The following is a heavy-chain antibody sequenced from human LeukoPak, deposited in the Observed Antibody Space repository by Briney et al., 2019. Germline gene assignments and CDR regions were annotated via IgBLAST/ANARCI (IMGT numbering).Heavy chain of an antibody. D-gene: IGHD4-17*01. CDR3: AKADYGDFAFDY. Sequence: GGSLRLSCEASGFTFSNHAMSWVRQAPGMGLEWVAAITRSGGDTYYADSVKGRFTIFRDNSKNTLSLQMNSLRAEDKAVYYCAKADYGDFAFDYWGQGTLVTVSS. CDR2: ITRSGGDT. V-gene: IGHV3-23*01. J-gene: IGHJ4*02. CDR1: GFTFSNHA.